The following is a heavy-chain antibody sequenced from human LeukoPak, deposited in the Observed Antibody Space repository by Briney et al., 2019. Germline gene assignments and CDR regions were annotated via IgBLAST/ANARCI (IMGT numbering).Heavy chain of an antibody. CDR2: IYYSGST. Sequence: SETLSLTCTVSGGSISSSSYYWGWIRQPPGKGLEWIGSIYYSGSTYYNPSLKSRVTISVDTSKNQFSLKLSSVTAADTAVYYCARDYLVPGTYYFDYWGQGTLVTVSS. J-gene: IGHJ4*02. CDR3: ARDYLVPGTYYFDY. D-gene: IGHD2-2*01. V-gene: IGHV4-39*07. CDR1: GGSISSSSYY.